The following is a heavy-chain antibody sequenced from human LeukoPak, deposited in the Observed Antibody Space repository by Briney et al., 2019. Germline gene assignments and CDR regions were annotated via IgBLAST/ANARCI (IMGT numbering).Heavy chain of an antibody. V-gene: IGHV3-21*01. CDR1: GFTLSSYS. CDR2: ISSSSSYI. CDR3: ARGGINNWFDP. Sequence: GGSLRLSCAASGFTLSSYSMNWVRQAPGKGLEWVSSISSSSSYIHSAYSVRGRFTISRDNAKNSLYLQMNSLRAEDTAVYYCARGGINNWFDPWGQGTLVTVSS. D-gene: IGHD3-10*01. J-gene: IGHJ5*02.